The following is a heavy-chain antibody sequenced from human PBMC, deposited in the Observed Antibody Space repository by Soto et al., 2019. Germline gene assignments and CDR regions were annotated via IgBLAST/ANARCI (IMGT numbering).Heavy chain of an antibody. Sequence: PSDTLSLTCPVSRDSITVSHWNWIWQPLGTPLDCIGYIYYRGSTNYNPSLKSRLTLSVDTSKNQIFLRLNSVTPADTAVYYCASSATVGREVNTWFDPWGQGILVTVS. CDR2: IYYRGST. V-gene: IGHV4-59*07. J-gene: IGHJ5*02. CDR1: RDSITVSH. D-gene: IGHD2-21*01. CDR3: ASSATVGREVNTWFDP.